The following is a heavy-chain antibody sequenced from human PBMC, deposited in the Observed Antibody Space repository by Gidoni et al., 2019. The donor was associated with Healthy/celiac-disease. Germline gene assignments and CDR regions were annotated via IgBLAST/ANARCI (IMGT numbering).Heavy chain of an antibody. D-gene: IGHD5-18*01. CDR2: IRAYNGNT. V-gene: IGHV1-18*01. Sequence: QVQLVQSGAEVMKPVASVTVSCKASGYTFTSYGISWVRQAPGQGLEWMGWIRAYNGNTNDAQKLQGRVTMTTGTSTSTAYMELRSLRSDDTAVYYCARARDTAMVDYWGQGTLVTVSS. CDR3: ARARDTAMVDY. J-gene: IGHJ4*02. CDR1: GYTFTSYG.